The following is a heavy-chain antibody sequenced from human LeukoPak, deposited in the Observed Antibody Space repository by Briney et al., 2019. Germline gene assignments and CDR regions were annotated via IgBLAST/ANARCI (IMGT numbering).Heavy chain of an antibody. CDR1: GGSISSGGYY. J-gene: IGHJ4*02. CDR3: ARGHENVWGSYRHHFDY. D-gene: IGHD3-16*02. CDR2: IYYSGSI. Sequence: SETLSLTCTVSGGSISSGGYYWRWIRQHPGKGLEWIGYIYYSGSINYNPSLKSRVTISVDTFKNQFSLKLSSVTAADTAVYYCARGHENVWGSYRHHFDYWGQGTLVTVSS. V-gene: IGHV4-61*08.